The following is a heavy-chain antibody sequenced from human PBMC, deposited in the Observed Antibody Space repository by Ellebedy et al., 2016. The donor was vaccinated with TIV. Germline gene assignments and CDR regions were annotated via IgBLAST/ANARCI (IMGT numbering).Heavy chain of an antibody. CDR1: GFTFSSYG. D-gene: IGHD6-19*01. J-gene: IGHJ4*02. V-gene: IGHV3-33*03. CDR3: ARGPGIAVAG. CDR2: IWYDGSNK. Sequence: GGSLRLXCAASGFTFSSYGMHWVRQAPGKGLEWVAVIWYDGSNKYYADSVKGRFTISRDNAKNTLYLQMNSLRAEDTAVYYCARGPGIAVAGWGQGTLVTVSS.